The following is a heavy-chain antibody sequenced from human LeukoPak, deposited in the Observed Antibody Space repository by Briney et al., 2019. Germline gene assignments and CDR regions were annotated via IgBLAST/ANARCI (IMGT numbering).Heavy chain of an antibody. J-gene: IGHJ2*01. CDR2: IYHSGST. Sequence: SQTLSLTCAVSGGSISSGGYSWSWIRQPPGKGLEWIGYIYHSGSTYYNPSLKSRVTISVDRSKNQFSLKLSPVTAADTAVYYCAREVPLVRGWYFDLWGRGTLVTVSS. D-gene: IGHD6-6*01. CDR1: GGSISSGGYS. V-gene: IGHV4-30-2*01. CDR3: AREVPLVRGWYFDL.